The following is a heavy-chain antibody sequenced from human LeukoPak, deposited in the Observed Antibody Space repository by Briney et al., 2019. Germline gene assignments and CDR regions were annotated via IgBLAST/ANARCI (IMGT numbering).Heavy chain of an antibody. J-gene: IGHJ6*02. V-gene: IGHV3-53*01. D-gene: IGHD3-9*01. Sequence: QTGGSLRLSCEASGFPVGSYYLTWVRQAPGKGLEWVSAVYKGGSRYYAESVKGRFTLSRENCKNSFSLQMNSLSADDTAVYYCARGSGDILTGYSGMDVWGQGTTVIVS. CDR3: ARGSGDILTGYSGMDV. CDR2: VYKGGSR. CDR1: GFPVGSYY.